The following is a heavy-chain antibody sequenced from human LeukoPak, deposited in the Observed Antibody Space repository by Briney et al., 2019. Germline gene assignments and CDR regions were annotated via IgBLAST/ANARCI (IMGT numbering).Heavy chain of an antibody. J-gene: IGHJ6*01. Sequence: GKSLTLSCAASGFTFSSYGMHWVRQAPGKGLEWVAVTWYDGRNNYYAASVKGRFTISRDDSKTTVYLLMNSLRAEDTAVYYCAREVAPLYFHYGMDVWGEGTTVTVSS. CDR2: TWYDGRNN. D-gene: IGHD2-21*01. CDR3: AREVAPLYFHYGMDV. V-gene: IGHV3-33*01. CDR1: GFTFSSYG.